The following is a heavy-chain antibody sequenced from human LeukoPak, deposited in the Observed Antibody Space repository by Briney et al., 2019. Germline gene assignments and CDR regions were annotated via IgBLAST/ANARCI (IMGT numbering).Heavy chain of an antibody. CDR2: ISYDGGNK. Sequence: GGSLRLSCAASGFTFSSYGMHWVRQAPGKGLEWVAVISYDGGNKYYADSVKGRFTISRDNSKNSLYLQMNSLRAEDTAVYYCAKSVAGNLNWFDPWGQGTLVTVSS. CDR3: AKSVAGNLNWFDP. J-gene: IGHJ5*02. CDR1: GFTFSSYG. V-gene: IGHV3-30*18. D-gene: IGHD6-19*01.